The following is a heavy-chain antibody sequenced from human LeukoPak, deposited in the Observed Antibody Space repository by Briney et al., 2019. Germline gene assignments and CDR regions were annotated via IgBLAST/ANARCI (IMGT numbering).Heavy chain of an antibody. Sequence: SETLSLTCAVSGGSISSSAWWSWVSQPPGKGLEWIAEIYHSGSPNYNPSLQSRVTISVDKSKNQCSLKLSSVTAADTAIYYCARGHYDSSGYYSGYFDSWGQGTLVTVSS. V-gene: IGHV4-4*02. J-gene: IGHJ4*02. CDR3: ARGHYDSSGYYSGYFDS. D-gene: IGHD3-22*01. CDR2: IYHSGSP. CDR1: GGSISSSAW.